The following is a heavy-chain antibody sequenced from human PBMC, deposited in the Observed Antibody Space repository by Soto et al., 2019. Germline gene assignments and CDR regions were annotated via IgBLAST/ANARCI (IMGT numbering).Heavy chain of an antibody. CDR3: ARMESFGSLNWFDP. CDR1: ADSFTNND. CDR2: INPGSGDT. D-gene: IGHD5-18*01. J-gene: IGHJ5*02. V-gene: IGHV1-8*01. Sequence: GTSVKLSCEACADSFTNNDVSWVRQATKQVLEWMGWINPGSGDTRYSQKFQGRVTMNRDISIATAYMELNSLTSEDTAIYYCARMESFGSLNWFDPWGQGTLVTVSS.